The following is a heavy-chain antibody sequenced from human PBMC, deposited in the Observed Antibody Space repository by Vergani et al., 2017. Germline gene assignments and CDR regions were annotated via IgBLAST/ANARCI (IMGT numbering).Heavy chain of an antibody. V-gene: IGHV3-30*03. CDR1: GFTSSYYG. D-gene: IGHD1-1*01. Sequence: QVHLVESGGGVVQPGRSLRRSCVVSGFTSSYYGMHWVRQAPGKGLEWVAGISYDGTQKYYADSVKGRFTISRDNSKSTLYLQMNSLRTEDTAVYYCATKSCCTPGCQIGYFREWGQGTLVTVSA. CDR2: ISYDGTQK. CDR3: ATKSCCTPGCQIGYFRE. J-gene: IGHJ1*01.